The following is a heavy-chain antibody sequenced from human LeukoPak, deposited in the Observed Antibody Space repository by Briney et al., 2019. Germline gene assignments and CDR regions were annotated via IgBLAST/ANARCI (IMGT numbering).Heavy chain of an antibody. V-gene: IGHV3-13*01. Sequence: PGGSLRLSCAASGFTFSSYDMHWVRQAPGKGLEWVSAIGTAGDTYYPGSVKGRFTISRENAKNSLYLQMNSLRAGDTAVYYCARAQYCSSTSCHKLYWYFDLWGRGTLVTVSS. J-gene: IGHJ2*01. CDR2: IGTAGDT. CDR1: GFTFSSYD. D-gene: IGHD2-2*01. CDR3: ARAQYCSSTSCHKLYWYFDL.